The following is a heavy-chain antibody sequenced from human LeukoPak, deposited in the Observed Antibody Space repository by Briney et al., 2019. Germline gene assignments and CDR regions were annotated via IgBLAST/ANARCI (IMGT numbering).Heavy chain of an antibody. J-gene: IGHJ6*03. V-gene: IGHV3-49*04. CDR1: GFTFGDYA. Sequence: GGSLRLSCRASGFTFGDYAMTWVRQAPGRGLEWVGSIRSKIYGETTEYAASVEGRFAISRDDSKSIAYLQMNSLKTEDTGIYYCTRGSLLYSYFYYMDVWGRGTTVTISS. CDR2: IRSKIYGETT. CDR3: TRGSLLYSYFYYMDV.